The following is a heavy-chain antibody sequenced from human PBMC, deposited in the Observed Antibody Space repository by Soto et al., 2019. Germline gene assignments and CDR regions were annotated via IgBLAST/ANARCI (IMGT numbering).Heavy chain of an antibody. CDR1: GFTFSGSA. CDR2: IRSKANSYAT. J-gene: IGHJ3*02. D-gene: IGHD3-22*01. CDR3: TRQRDGYYDSSGLDAFDI. Sequence: PGGSLRLSCAASGFTFSGSAMHWVRQASGKGLEWVGRIRSKANSYATAYAASVKGRFTISRDDSKNTAYLQMNSLKTEDTAVYYCTRQRDGYYDSSGLDAFDIWGQGTMVTVSS. V-gene: IGHV3-73*01.